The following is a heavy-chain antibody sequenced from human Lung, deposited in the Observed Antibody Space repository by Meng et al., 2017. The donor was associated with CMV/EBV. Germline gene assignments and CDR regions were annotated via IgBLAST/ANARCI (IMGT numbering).Heavy chain of an antibody. CDR3: ASTEDYDDSSGYDY. D-gene: IGHD3-22*01. V-gene: IGHV4-39*01. Sequence: SETXSLXXTVSGGSISSSSYYWGWIRQPPGKGLEWIGSIYYSGSTYYNPSLKSRVTISVDTSKNQFSLKLSSVTAADTAVYYCASTEDYDDSSGYDYWGQGXLVTVSS. J-gene: IGHJ4*02. CDR2: IYYSGST. CDR1: GGSISSSSYY.